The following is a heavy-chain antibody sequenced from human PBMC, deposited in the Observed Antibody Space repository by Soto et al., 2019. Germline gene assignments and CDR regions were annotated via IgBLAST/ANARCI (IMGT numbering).Heavy chain of an antibody. CDR2: ISYDGSNK. CDR3: AREGLGIFGVAPMYFDL. CDR1: GFTFSSYA. J-gene: IGHJ2*01. D-gene: IGHD3-3*01. Sequence: QVQLVESGGGVVQPGRSLRLSCAASGFTFSSYAMHWVRQAPGKGLEWVAVISYDGSNKYYADSVKGRFTISRDNSKNTLYLQMNSLRAEDTAVYYCAREGLGIFGVAPMYFDLWGRGTLVTVSS. V-gene: IGHV3-30-3*01.